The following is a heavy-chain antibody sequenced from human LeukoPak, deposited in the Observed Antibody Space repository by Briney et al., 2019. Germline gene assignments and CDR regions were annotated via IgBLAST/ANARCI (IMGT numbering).Heavy chain of an antibody. CDR2: IRYTGAT. V-gene: IGHV4-34*01. J-gene: IGHJ4*02. D-gene: IGHD3-9*01. CDR1: GGSITGYY. Sequence: PSETLSLTCAVYGGSITGYYWSWIRQPPGKGLEWVGEIRYTGATSYNPSLKSRATISIDTSKNQVSLKLSSVTAADTAVYYCARGNILSGYCFDFWGQGALVTVSS. CDR3: ARGNILSGYCFDF.